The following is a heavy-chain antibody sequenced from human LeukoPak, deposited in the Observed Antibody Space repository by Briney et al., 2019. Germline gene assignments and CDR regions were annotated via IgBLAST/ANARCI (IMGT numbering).Heavy chain of an antibody. D-gene: IGHD1-26*01. CDR2: IYYSGST. Sequence: SETLSLTCTVSGGSISSSRYYWGWIREPPGKGLEWIGSIYYSGSTYYNPSLKSRVTISVDTSKNQFSLKLGSVTATDTAVYYCARQDGSYSNWFDPWGQGTLVTVSS. CDR3: ARQDGSYSNWFDP. V-gene: IGHV4-39*01. J-gene: IGHJ5*02. CDR1: GGSISSSRYY.